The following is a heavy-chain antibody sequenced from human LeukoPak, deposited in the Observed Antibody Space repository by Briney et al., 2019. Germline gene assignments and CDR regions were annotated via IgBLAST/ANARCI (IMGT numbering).Heavy chain of an antibody. Sequence: GGSLRLSRAASGFTVSSNYMSWVRQAPGKGLEWVSVIYSGGSTYYADSVKGRFTISRDNSKNTLYLQMNSLRAEDTAVYYCARPYDSSGYYYYWGQGTLVTVSS. CDR1: GFTVSSNY. V-gene: IGHV3-53*01. CDR2: IYSGGST. J-gene: IGHJ4*02. CDR3: ARPYDSSGYYYY. D-gene: IGHD3-22*01.